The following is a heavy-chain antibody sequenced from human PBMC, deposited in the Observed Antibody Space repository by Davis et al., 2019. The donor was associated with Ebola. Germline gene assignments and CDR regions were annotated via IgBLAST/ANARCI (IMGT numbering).Heavy chain of an antibody. J-gene: IGHJ4*02. V-gene: IGHV1-8*01. CDR2: MNPNSGNT. D-gene: IGHD2-8*02. CDR1: GYTFTSYD. Sequence: AASVKVSCKASGYTFTSYDINWARQATGQGLEWIGWMNPNSGNTGYAQKFQGRVTMTRNNSISTAYMELSSLRSEDTAVYYCASRVEEYCTGGVCYTDYWGQGTLVTVSS. CDR3: ASRVEEYCTGGVCYTDY.